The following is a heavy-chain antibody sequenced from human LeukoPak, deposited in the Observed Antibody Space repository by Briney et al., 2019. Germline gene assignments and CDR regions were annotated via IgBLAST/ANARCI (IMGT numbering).Heavy chain of an antibody. J-gene: IGHJ5*02. V-gene: IGHV3-7*01. CDR1: GFTFSSYW. D-gene: IGHD6-13*01. Sequence: GGSLRLSCAASGFTFSSYWMSWVRQAPGKGLEGVANIKQDGREKYYVDSVKGRFTISRDNAKNLLYLQMNSLRAEATAVYYCGREYRSSWEDWFAPWGQGTLVNVSS. CDR2: IKQDGREK. CDR3: GREYRSSWEDWFAP.